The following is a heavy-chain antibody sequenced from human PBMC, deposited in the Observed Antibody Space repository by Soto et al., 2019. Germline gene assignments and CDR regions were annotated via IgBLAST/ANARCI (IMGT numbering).Heavy chain of an antibody. Sequence: QVQLVQSGGEVKKPGASVKVSCKASGYTFSDYYLHWVRQTPGQVFEWMGWINPYTGEATYAQKFQGRGTLTRDTSMNPAYLDLNSLTSDDTATYFCARDPIGGGAPYYCDYWGQGTLVTVSS. CDR3: ARDPIGGGAPYYCDY. J-gene: IGHJ4*02. V-gene: IGHV1-2*02. CDR1: GYTFSDYY. D-gene: IGHD3-10*01. CDR2: INPYTGEA.